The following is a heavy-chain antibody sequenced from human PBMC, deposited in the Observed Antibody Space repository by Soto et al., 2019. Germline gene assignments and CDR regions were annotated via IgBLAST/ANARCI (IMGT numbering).Heavy chain of an antibody. CDR2: TIPILAMS. CDR3: AASYGSGSRAFDY. CDR1: GDTFNSYT. D-gene: IGHD3-10*01. J-gene: IGHJ4*02. Sequence: QVQLVQSGPEVKMPGSSVKVSCKASGDTFNSYTINWVRQAPGQGLQWMGRTIPILAMSNYALKFQGRVTITPDKATTTAYMELSRLRSDDTAVYYCAASYGSGSRAFDYWGQGTLVTVSS. V-gene: IGHV1-69*02.